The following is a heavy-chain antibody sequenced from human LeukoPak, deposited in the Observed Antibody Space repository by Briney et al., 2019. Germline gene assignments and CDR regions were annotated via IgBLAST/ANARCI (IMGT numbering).Heavy chain of an antibody. Sequence: GRSLRLSCAASGFTFDDYAMHGVRQAPGKGLEWVSGISWNSGSIGYADSVKGRFTISRDNAKNSLYLQMNSLRAEDTALYYCAKAYSGSYYSYFDYWGQGTLVTVSS. V-gene: IGHV3-9*01. D-gene: IGHD1-26*01. CDR2: ISWNSGSI. J-gene: IGHJ4*02. CDR1: GFTFDDYA. CDR3: AKAYSGSYYSYFDY.